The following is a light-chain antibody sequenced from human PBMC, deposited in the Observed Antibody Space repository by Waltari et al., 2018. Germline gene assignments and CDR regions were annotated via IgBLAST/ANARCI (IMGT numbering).Light chain of an antibody. V-gene: IGLV1-44*01. CDR2: RGD. CDR1: AYTIGSNL. Sequence: QSVLTQPPPASGTPGQRVTISCSGSAYTIGSNLVTWYQQLPGKAPKLLSFRGDQRPSGVPDRFSASKTGTSASLAISGLQSEDEADYFCASWDDSLNGHWVFGGGTKVTVL. J-gene: IGLJ3*02. CDR3: ASWDDSLNGHWV.